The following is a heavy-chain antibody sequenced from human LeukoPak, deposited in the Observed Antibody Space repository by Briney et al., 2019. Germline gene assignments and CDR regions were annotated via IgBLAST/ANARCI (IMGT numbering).Heavy chain of an antibody. D-gene: IGHD2-21*01. V-gene: IGHV3-74*01. Sequence: GGSLRLSCAASGFTFSSYYMHWVRQVPGKGLVWVSRINSDGTATTYADSVKGRFTISRDNAKNTVYLQMNSLRAEDTAVYYCVRIPFWGRGTLVTVSS. CDR1: GFTFSSYY. CDR2: INSDGTAT. CDR3: VRIPF. J-gene: IGHJ4*02.